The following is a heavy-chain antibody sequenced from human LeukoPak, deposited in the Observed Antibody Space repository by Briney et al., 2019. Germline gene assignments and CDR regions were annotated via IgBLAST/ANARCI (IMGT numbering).Heavy chain of an antibody. CDR1: GFTFSSYA. CDR2: ISSNGGST. V-gene: IGHV3-64*01. Sequence: GGSLRLSCAASGFTFSSYAMHWVRQAPGKGLEYVSAISSNGGSTYYANSVKGRFTISRDNSKNTLYLQMGSLRAEDMAVYYCARGYCSSTSCYTAYYYYYMDVWGKGTTVTVSS. CDR3: ARGYCSSTSCYTAYYYYYMDV. D-gene: IGHD2-2*02. J-gene: IGHJ6*03.